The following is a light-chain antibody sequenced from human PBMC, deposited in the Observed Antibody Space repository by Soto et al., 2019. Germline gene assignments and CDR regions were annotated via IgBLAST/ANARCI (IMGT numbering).Light chain of an antibody. V-gene: IGKV1-12*01. CDR2: GAS. Sequence: DIQMTQSPSSVSASVGDRVTITCRASQGISNWLAWYQQQPGKAPKLLIYGASSLQSGVPSRFSGGGSGTQFTLIISSLQPEDVATYYCQQTNTFLPLTFGGGTKVEI. CDR3: QQTNTFLPLT. CDR1: QGISNW. J-gene: IGKJ4*01.